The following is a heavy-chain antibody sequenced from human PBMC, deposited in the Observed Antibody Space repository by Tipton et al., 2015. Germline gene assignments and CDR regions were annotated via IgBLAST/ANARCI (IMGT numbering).Heavy chain of an antibody. J-gene: IGHJ6*02. Sequence: LRLSCAASGFTFSSYAMSWVRQAPGKGLEWVSAISGSGGSTYYADSVKGRFTISRDNSKNTLYLQMNSLRAEDTAVYYCARVLGDIVVVVAAPSQYYYYGMDVWGQGTTVTVSS. V-gene: IGHV3-23*01. D-gene: IGHD2-15*01. CDR3: ARVLGDIVVVVAAPSQYYYYGMDV. CDR1: GFTFSSYA. CDR2: ISGSGGST.